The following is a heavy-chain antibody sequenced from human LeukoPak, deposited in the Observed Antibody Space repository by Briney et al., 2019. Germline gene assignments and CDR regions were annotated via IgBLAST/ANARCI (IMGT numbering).Heavy chain of an antibody. J-gene: IGHJ4*02. Sequence: GASVKVSCKASGYTFTGYYMHWVRQAPGQGLEWMGWINPNSGGTNYAQKFQGRVTMTRDTSISTAYMELSRLRSDDTAVYYCARGRLYSSSWYEVDYWGQGTLVTVSS. CDR3: ARGRLYSSSWYEVDY. V-gene: IGHV1-2*02. CDR2: INPNSGGT. CDR1: GYTFTGYY. D-gene: IGHD6-13*01.